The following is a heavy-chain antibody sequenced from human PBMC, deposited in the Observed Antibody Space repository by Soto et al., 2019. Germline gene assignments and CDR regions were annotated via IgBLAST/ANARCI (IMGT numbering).Heavy chain of an antibody. D-gene: IGHD3-10*01. Sequence: GGSLRLSCAASGFTFSSYGMHWVRQAPGKGLEWVAVIWYDGSNKYYADSVKGRFTISRDNSKNTLYLQMNRLRAEDTAVYYCARDRYYGSGRVYYYYYGMDVWGQGTTVTVSS. CDR1: GFTFSSYG. CDR3: ARDRYYGSGRVYYYYYGMDV. V-gene: IGHV3-33*01. CDR2: IWYDGSNK. J-gene: IGHJ6*02.